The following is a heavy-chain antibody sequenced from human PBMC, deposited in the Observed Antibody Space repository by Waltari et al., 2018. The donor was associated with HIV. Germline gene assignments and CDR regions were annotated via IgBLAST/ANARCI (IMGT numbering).Heavy chain of an antibody. Sequence: QVQLQQWGAGLLKPSETLSLTCAVYGGSFSGYYWSWIRQPPGKGLEWIGEINHSGSTNYNPSLKSRVTISVDTSKNQFSLKLSSVTAADTAVYYCARVSVVVAAAGWFDPWGQGTLVTVSS. CDR3: ARVSVVVAAAGWFDP. CDR1: GGSFSGYY. D-gene: IGHD2-15*01. V-gene: IGHV4-34*01. J-gene: IGHJ5*02. CDR2: INHSGST.